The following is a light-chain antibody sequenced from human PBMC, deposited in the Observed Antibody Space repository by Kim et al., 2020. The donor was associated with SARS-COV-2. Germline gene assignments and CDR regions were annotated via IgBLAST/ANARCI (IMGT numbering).Light chain of an antibody. V-gene: IGLV6-57*01. J-gene: IGLJ3*02. CDR1: SGSIASNY. Sequence: VTISCTRTSGSIASNYVQWYQRRPGSYPRALIYEDRLRASGVPDRFSGSIDSSSNSASLTISGLETEDEADYYCQSLDTYNGDWVFGGGTKVTVL. CDR3: QSLDTYNGDWV. CDR2: EDR.